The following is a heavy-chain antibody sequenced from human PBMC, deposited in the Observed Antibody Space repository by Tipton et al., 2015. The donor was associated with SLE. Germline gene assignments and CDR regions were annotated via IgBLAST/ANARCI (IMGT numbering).Heavy chain of an antibody. Sequence: SLRLSCAASGFSFNTYNMNWVRQAPGKGLEWVSSISNTGSFIFYSDSVKGRFTISRDNAENTLYLQMNSLRAEDTAVYFCARDNGLGRVVPPPVHWYFDLWGRGILVSVSS. V-gene: IGHV3-21*06. CDR1: GFSFNTYN. CDR2: ISNTGSFI. D-gene: IGHD2-15*01. J-gene: IGHJ2*01. CDR3: ARDNGLGRVVPPPVHWYFDL.